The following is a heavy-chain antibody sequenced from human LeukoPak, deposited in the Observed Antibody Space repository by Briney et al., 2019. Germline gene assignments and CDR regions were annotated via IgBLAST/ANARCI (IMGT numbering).Heavy chain of an antibody. CDR2: ISSSTTTTI. CDR1: GFTFSIYS. V-gene: IGHV3-48*01. Sequence: GGSLRLSCAASGFTFSIYSMNWVRQAPGKGLEWVSYISSSTTTTIYYADSVKGRFTISRDNAKNSLYLQINSLRAEDTAVFYCARSRSGSYFDYWGQGTLVTVSS. D-gene: IGHD1-26*01. CDR3: ARSRSGSYFDY. J-gene: IGHJ4*02.